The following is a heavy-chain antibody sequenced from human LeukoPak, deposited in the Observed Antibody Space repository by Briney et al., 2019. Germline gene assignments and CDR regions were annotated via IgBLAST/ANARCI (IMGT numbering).Heavy chain of an antibody. V-gene: IGHV3-30*04. CDR2: ILYDGSND. CDR1: GFTFGDFA. D-gene: IGHD3-10*01. CDR3: AKDRLWFGDGSPFDY. J-gene: IGHJ4*02. Sequence: GGSLRLSCAASGFTFGDFAMYWVRQAPGKGLEWEASILYDGSNDNYAASVKGRFTISRDNSKSTLYLQMDDLRDEDTAVYYCAKDRLWFGDGSPFDYWGQGNLVTVSS.